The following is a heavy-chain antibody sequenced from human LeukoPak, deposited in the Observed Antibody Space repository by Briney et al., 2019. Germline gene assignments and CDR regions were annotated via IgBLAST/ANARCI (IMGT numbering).Heavy chain of an antibody. CDR2: VYYTGTT. V-gene: IGHV4-39*01. D-gene: IGHD4-17*01. CDR3: ARRWTTVTTSWFDP. CDR1: GGSISGSTYY. J-gene: IGHJ5*02. Sequence: SETLSLTCTVSGGSISGSTYYWAWNRQPPGKGPEWIGSVYYTGTTYYNPSLRSRVTIAVDTSKNQFSLKLSSGTAADTAVYYCARRWTTVTTSWFDPWGQGALVTVSS.